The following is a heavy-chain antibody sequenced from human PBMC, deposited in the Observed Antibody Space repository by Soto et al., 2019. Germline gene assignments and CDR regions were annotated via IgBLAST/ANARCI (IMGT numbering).Heavy chain of an antibody. J-gene: IGHJ4*02. D-gene: IGHD1-26*01. CDR1: GYSTSSSNW. CDR2: VYYSGTT. CDR3: ARREIQGPIDY. V-gene: IGHV4-28*01. Sequence: SETLSLTCAVSGYSTSSSNWWGWIRQPPGKGLEWIGYVYYSGTTYYNPSLKSRVTMSVDTSKNQFSLKPTSVTAVDTAVYYCARREIQGPIDYWGQGTLVTVSS.